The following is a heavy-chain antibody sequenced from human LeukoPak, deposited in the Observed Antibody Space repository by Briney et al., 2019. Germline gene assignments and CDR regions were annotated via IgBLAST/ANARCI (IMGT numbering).Heavy chain of an antibody. D-gene: IGHD6-19*01. CDR1: GFIFSNYG. CDR3: ARVPFSSAWYDY. Sequence: GGSLRLSCAASGFIFSNYGIHWVRQAPGRGLEFGSRISSNGGTTYYANSLKGRFTISRDNSKNTVYLQMASLRPEDMAVYYCARVPFSSAWYDYWGQGTLVTVSS. CDR2: ISSNGGTT. V-gene: IGHV3-64*01. J-gene: IGHJ4*02.